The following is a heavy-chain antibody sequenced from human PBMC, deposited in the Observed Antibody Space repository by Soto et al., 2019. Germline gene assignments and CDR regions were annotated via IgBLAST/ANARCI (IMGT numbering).Heavy chain of an antibody. V-gene: IGHV4-61*01. CDR2: IYYSGST. D-gene: IGHD6-25*01. CDR3: ARGVAADGLDY. J-gene: IGHJ4*02. CDR1: GGSVSSGSYY. Sequence: QVQLQESGPGLVKPSETLSLTCTVSGGSVSSGSYYWSWIRQPPGKGLEWIGYIYYSGSTNYNPSLKSRVPISVDTSKNQFSLKLSSVTAADTAVYYCARGVAADGLDYWGQGTLVTVSS.